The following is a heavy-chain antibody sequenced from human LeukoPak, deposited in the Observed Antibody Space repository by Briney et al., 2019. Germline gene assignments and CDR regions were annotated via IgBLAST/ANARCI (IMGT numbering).Heavy chain of an antibody. J-gene: IGHJ4*02. CDR1: GFTFRSYG. D-gene: IGHD6-19*01. CDR2: ISWNSGSI. V-gene: IGHV3-9*03. Sequence: PGGSLRLSCAASGFTFRSYGMHWVRQAPGKGLEWVSGISWNSGSIGYADSVKGRFTISRDNAKNSLYLQMNSLRAEDMALYYCAKAHLSSGWYGYFDYWGQGTLVTVSS. CDR3: AKAHLSSGWYGYFDY.